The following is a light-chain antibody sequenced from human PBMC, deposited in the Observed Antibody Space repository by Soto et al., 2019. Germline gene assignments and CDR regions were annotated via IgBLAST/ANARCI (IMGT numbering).Light chain of an antibody. Sequence: DIQMTQSPSTLSASVGDRVTITCRASQSISSLLAWYQQKPGKAPKLLIYKASTLESGVPSRFSGSGSGTEFTLTISRLQPDYFATYYCQQYNSYSTFGQGTKVEIK. V-gene: IGKV1-5*03. CDR3: QQYNSYST. CDR2: KAS. CDR1: QSISSL. J-gene: IGKJ1*01.